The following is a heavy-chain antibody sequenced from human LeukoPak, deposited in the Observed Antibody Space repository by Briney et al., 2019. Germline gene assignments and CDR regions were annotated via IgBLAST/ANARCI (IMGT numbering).Heavy chain of an antibody. CDR3: AKDLAGGNVPDS. CDR2: IYSGGST. J-gene: IGHJ4*02. V-gene: IGHV3-53*05. Sequence: GGSLRLSCAASGFTVSSNYMSWVRQAPGKGLEWVSVIYSGGSTYYADSVKGRFTISRDNSKNTLYLHMSNLRAEDTALYYCAKDLAGGNVPDSWGQGTLVTVYS. CDR1: GFTVSSNY. D-gene: IGHD2-8*02.